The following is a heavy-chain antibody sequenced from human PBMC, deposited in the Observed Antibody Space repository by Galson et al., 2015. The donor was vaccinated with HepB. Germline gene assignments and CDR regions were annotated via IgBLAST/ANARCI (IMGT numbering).Heavy chain of an antibody. CDR1: GFTFSSYG. V-gene: IGHV3-30*18. D-gene: IGHD3-10*01. CDR2: ISYDGSNK. CDR3: AKNGRGIGWFGELSSWGFMLH. J-gene: IGHJ4*02. Sequence: SLRLSCAASGFTFSSYGMHWVRQAPGKGLEWVAVISYDGSNKYYADSVKGRFTISRDNSKNTLYLQMNSLRAEDTAVYYCAKNGRGIGWFGELSSWGFMLHWGQGTLVTVST.